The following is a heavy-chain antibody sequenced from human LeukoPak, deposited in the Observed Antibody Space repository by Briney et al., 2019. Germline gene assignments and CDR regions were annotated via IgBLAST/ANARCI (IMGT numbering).Heavy chain of an antibody. CDR1: GGSFSSDY. Sequence: SETLSLTCTMSGGSFSSDYWNWIRQPPGKGLEWIGYIFHSGTTNYNPSLKSRVTISVDTSKNHCSLRPSSVTAADTAVYYCARGDPVGLFDDWGQGTLVTVSS. J-gene: IGHJ4*02. D-gene: IGHD1-26*01. CDR2: IFHSGTT. V-gene: IGHV4-59*01. CDR3: ARGDPVGLFDD.